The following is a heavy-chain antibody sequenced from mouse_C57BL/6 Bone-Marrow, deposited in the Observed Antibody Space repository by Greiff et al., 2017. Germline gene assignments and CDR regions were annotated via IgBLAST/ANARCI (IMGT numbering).Heavy chain of an antibody. V-gene: IGHV14-2*01. Sequence: VLLQQSGAELVKPGASVKLSCTASGFNIKDYYMHWVKQRTEQGLEWIGRIDPEDGDTKYAPKFQGKATITADTSSNTAYLQLSSLTSEDTAVDYGAYYYGSSYVAYWVQGTLVTVSA. CDR3: AYYYGSSYVAY. J-gene: IGHJ3*01. CDR2: IDPEDGDT. CDR1: GFNIKDYY. D-gene: IGHD1-1*01.